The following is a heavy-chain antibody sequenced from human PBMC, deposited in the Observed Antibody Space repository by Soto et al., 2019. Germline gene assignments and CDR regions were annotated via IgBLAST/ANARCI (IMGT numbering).Heavy chain of an antibody. CDR1: GFTFSSYG. D-gene: IGHD6-13*01. Sequence: GSLRLSCAASGFTFSSYGMHWVRQAPGKGLEWVAVISYDGSNKYYADSVKGRFTISRDNSKNTLYLQMNSLRAEDTAVYYCAKQEQQALDYWGQGTLVTVSS. V-gene: IGHV3-30*18. CDR2: ISYDGSNK. J-gene: IGHJ4*02. CDR3: AKQEQQALDY.